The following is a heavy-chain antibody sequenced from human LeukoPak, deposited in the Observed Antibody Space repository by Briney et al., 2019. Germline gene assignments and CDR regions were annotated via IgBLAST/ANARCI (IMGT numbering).Heavy chain of an antibody. D-gene: IGHD3-10*01. J-gene: IGHJ4*02. V-gene: IGHV3-15*01. CDR2: IKRKFDGGTT. Sequence: GGSLRLSCAASGFTFNNAWMSWVRQAPGKGLEWVGRIKRKFDGGTTDYAAPVKGRFTISREDSKNTLYLQMNSLKTEATAVYYCTTDDGSGSFYNRGLDYWGQGTLVTVSS. CDR3: TTDDGSGSFYNRGLDY. CDR1: GFTFNNAW.